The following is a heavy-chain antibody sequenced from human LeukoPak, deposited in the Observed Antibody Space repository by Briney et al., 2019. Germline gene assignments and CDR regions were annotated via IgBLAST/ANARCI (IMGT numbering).Heavy chain of an antibody. Sequence: GGSLRLSCAASGFTFSSYSMNWVRQAPGKGLEWVSSISSSSSYIYYADSVKGRFTISRDNAKNSLYLQMNSLRAEDTAVYYCARLGGIVVVPAAMFDHWGQGTLVTVSS. J-gene: IGHJ4*02. CDR1: GFTFSSYS. CDR2: ISSSSSYI. V-gene: IGHV3-21*01. CDR3: ARLGGIVVVPAAMFDH. D-gene: IGHD2-2*01.